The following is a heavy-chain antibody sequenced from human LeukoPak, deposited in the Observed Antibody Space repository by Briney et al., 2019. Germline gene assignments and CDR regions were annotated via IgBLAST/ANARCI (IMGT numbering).Heavy chain of an antibody. CDR3: ARYDSSGYYYKY. Sequence: SVKVSCKASGGTFSSYAISWVRQAPGQGLEWMGGIIPIFGTANYAQKFQGRVTITADESTSTAYMERSSLRSEDTAVYYCARYDSSGYYYKYWGQGTLVTVSS. CDR2: IIPIFGTA. J-gene: IGHJ4*02. V-gene: IGHV1-69*01. CDR1: GGTFSSYA. D-gene: IGHD3-22*01.